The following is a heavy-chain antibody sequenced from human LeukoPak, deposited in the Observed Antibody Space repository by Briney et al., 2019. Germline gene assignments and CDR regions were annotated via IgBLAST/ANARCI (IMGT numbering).Heavy chain of an antibody. CDR1: GFTFSRSW. V-gene: IGHV3-74*01. CDR2: MNPDGSTT. CDR3: VRGVGVSRFNYFDP. D-gene: IGHD5-24*01. Sequence: GGSLRLSCAASGFTFSRSWMHWVRQTPGKGLVWVSRMNPDGSTTTYADSVKGRFTISRDNSKNTLYLQMNSLRDDDTAVYYCVRGVGVSRFNYFDPWGQGTLVTVSS. J-gene: IGHJ5*02.